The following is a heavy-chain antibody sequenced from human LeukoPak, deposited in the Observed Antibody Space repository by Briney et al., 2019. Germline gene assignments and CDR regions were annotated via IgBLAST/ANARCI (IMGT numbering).Heavy chain of an antibody. J-gene: IGHJ4*02. CDR1: GGSFSGYY. V-gene: IGHV4-34*01. CDR2: INHSGST. D-gene: IGHD6-19*01. Sequence: SETLSLTCAVYGGSFSGYYWSWIRQPPGKGLEWIGEINHSGSTNYNPSLKSRVTISVDTSKNQFSLKLSSVTAADTAVYYCARERSGWLFDYWGQGTLVTVSS. CDR3: ARERSGWLFDY.